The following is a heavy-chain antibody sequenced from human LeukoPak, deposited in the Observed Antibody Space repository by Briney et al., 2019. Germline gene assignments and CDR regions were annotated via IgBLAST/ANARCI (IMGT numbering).Heavy chain of an antibody. CDR1: GSTFTGYY. Sequence: GASVKVSCNASGSTFTGYYMHWVRQAPGQGLEWMGWINPKSGGTNYAQKFQGRVAMTRDTSLSTAYMDLSRLTSDDTAVYYCARDWPGISLHFDLWGRGTLITVSS. V-gene: IGHV1-2*02. CDR2: INPKSGGT. D-gene: IGHD2-15*01. J-gene: IGHJ2*01. CDR3: ARDWPGISLHFDL.